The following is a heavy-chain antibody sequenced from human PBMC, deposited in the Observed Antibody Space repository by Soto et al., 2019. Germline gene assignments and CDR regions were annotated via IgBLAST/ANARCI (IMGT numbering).Heavy chain of an antibody. CDR3: AADPPYSSSWRPWYYYGLDV. CDR1: GFTFTSSA. CDR2: IVVGSGNT. J-gene: IGHJ6*02. Sequence: SVKVSCKASGFTFTSSAMQWVRQARGQRLEWIGWIVVGSGNTNYAQKFQERVTITRDMSTSTAYMELSSLRSEDTAVDYCAADPPYSSSWRPWYYYGLDVWG. D-gene: IGHD6-13*01. V-gene: IGHV1-58*02.